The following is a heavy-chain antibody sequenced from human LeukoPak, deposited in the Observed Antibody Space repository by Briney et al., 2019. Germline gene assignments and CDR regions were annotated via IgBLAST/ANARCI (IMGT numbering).Heavy chain of an antibody. D-gene: IGHD6-19*01. V-gene: IGHV3-21*01. CDR3: ALEKRQWLIRGEYNWFDL. CDR1: GFTFSSYS. CDR2: ISSSSSYI. Sequence: GGSLRLSCAASGFTFSSYSMNWVRQAPGKGLEWVSSISSSSSYIYYADSVKGRFTISRDNAKNSLYLQMNSLRAEDTAVYYCALEKRQWLIRGEYNWFDLWGQGTLVTVSS. J-gene: IGHJ5*02.